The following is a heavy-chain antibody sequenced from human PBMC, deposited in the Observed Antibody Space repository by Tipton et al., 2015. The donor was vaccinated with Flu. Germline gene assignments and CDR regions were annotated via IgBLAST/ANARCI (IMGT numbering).Heavy chain of an antibody. CDR3: LRQNCGGVCYPDY. D-gene: IGHD2-21*02. J-gene: IGHJ4*02. Sequence: VQLVQSGAEVKKPGESLKISCNGSGNSFSTYWIGWVRQMAGKGLEWMGIIHPDDSDTRYSPSFQGQVTITADKSINTAYLQWSSLKASDTAMYYCLRQNCGGVCYPDYWGQGTLVTVSS. CDR1: GNSFSTYW. V-gene: IGHV5-51*01. CDR2: IHPDDSDT.